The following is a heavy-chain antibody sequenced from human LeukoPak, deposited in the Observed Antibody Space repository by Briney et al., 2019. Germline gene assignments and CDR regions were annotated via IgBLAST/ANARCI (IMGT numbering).Heavy chain of an antibody. CDR3: ARGRSYYGTYNWFDP. V-gene: IGHV4-34*01. J-gene: IGHJ5*02. D-gene: IGHD4-17*01. CDR1: GASFSGYY. Sequence: PSETLSLTCSVSGASFSGYYWSWIRQPPGKGLEWIGEINHSGSTNYNPSLKSRVTISVDTSKNQFSLKLSSVTAADTAVYYCARGRSYYGTYNWFDPWGQGTLVTVSS. CDR2: INHSGST.